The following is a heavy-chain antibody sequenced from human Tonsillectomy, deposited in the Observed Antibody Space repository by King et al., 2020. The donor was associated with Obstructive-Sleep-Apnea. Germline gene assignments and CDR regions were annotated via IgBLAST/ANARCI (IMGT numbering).Heavy chain of an antibody. CDR1: GYTFTNYG. CDR3: ARVGGGYNLDFYYGMDV. V-gene: IGHV1-18*01. CDR2: ISAYNGNT. Sequence: VQLVESGAEVKKPGASVKVSCKASGYTFTNYGITWVRQAPGQGPEWMGWISAYNGNTNYAQKLQGRVTMTTDTSTSTAYMELRSLRSDDTAVYYCARVGGGYNLDFYYGMDVWGQGPRSPSP. J-gene: IGHJ6*02. D-gene: IGHD5-24*01.